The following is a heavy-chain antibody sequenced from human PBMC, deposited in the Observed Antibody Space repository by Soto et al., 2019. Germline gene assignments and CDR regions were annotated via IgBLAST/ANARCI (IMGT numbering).Heavy chain of an antibody. CDR3: ARGGDSSGNSWFDP. Sequence: ASVKGSCKASGYTLTSYGISWVRQAPGQGLEWMGWISAYNGNTNYAQKLQGRVTMTTDTSTSTAYMELRSLRSDDTAVYYCARGGDSSGNSWFDPWGQGTLVTVSS. J-gene: IGHJ5*02. CDR2: ISAYNGNT. CDR1: GYTLTSYG. V-gene: IGHV1-18*04. D-gene: IGHD3-22*01.